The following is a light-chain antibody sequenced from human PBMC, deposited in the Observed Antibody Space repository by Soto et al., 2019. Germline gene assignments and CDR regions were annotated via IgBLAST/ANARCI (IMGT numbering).Light chain of an antibody. CDR2: GAS. Sequence: EIVLTQSPGTLPLSPGEGATLSCRASQSVSTNFFAWYQQKPGQAPRLLIYGASTRATGIPDRFSGSGSGTDFTLTISRLEPEDFAVYYCQQYGRTSWTFGQGTK. CDR1: QSVSTNF. J-gene: IGKJ1*01. CDR3: QQYGRTSWT. V-gene: IGKV3-20*01.